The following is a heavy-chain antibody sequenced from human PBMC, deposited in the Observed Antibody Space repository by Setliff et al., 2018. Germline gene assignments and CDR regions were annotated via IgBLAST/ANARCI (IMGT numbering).Heavy chain of an antibody. CDR3: VREGVDSRSSTDYRYYMDV. D-gene: IGHD3-22*01. CDR2: TIPIFGTT. CDR1: GATFSSYG. J-gene: IGHJ6*03. V-gene: IGHV1-69*05. Sequence: SVKVSCKASGATFSSYGISWVRQAPGQGLEWMGGTIPIFGTTNYAQKFQGRVTIITDESTSTAFMQLSSLRSEDTAVYYCVREGVDSRSSTDYRYYMDVWGKGTTVTVSS.